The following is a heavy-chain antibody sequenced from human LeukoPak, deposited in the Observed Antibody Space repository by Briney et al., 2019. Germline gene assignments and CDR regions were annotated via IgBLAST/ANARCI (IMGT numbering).Heavy chain of an antibody. J-gene: IGHJ6*02. CDR2: IYYSGST. CDR1: GGSISSGGYY. CDR3: ARTTHLSSVNSRGYYYGMDV. V-gene: IGHV4-31*03. Sequence: SQTLSLACTVSGGSISSGGYYWSWIRQHPGKGLEWIGYIYYSGSTYYNPSLKSRVTISVDTSKNQFSLKLSSVTAADTAVYYCARTTHLSSVNSRGYYYGMDVWGQGTTVTVSS. D-gene: IGHD6-19*01.